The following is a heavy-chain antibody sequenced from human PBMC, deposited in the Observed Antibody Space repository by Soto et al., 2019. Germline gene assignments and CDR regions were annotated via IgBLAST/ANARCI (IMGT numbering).Heavy chain of an antibody. Sequence: SETLSLTCTVSGGSISSSSYYWGWIRQPPGKGLEWIGSIYYSGSTYYNPSLKSRVTISVDTSKNQFSLKLSSVTAADTAVYYCARARITIFGVVEGYYYYMDVWGKGTTVTVSS. CDR3: ARARITIFGVVEGYYYYMDV. D-gene: IGHD3-3*01. J-gene: IGHJ6*03. CDR1: GGSISSSSYY. CDR2: IYYSGST. V-gene: IGHV4-39*01.